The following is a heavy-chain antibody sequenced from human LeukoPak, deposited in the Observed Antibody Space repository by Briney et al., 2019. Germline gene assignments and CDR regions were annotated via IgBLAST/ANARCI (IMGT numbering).Heavy chain of an antibody. V-gene: IGHV3-48*01. J-gene: IGHJ6*03. CDR1: GFTFSSYS. Sequence: HSGGSLRLSCAASGFTFSSYSMNWVRQAPGKGLEWVSYISSSSSTIYYADSVKGRFTISRDNAKNSLYLQMNSLRAEDTAVYYCARGNVLCPSCYYYYYMDVWGKGTTVTVSS. D-gene: IGHD2-2*01. CDR2: ISSSSSTI. CDR3: ARGNVLCPSCYYYYYMDV.